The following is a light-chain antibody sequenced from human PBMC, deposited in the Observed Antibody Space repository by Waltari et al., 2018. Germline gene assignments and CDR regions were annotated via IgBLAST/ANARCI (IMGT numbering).Light chain of an antibody. CDR1: SSDVGGYNY. J-gene: IGLJ3*02. Sequence: QSALTQPPSASGSPGQSVTISCTGTSSDVGGYNYVSWFQQRPGKAPKVMIYEVSKRPAGFPDRFSGSKSGNTASLIVSGLQAEDEADYYCSSYAGSKFWVFGGGTKLTVL. V-gene: IGLV2-8*01. CDR2: EVS. CDR3: SSYAGSKFWV.